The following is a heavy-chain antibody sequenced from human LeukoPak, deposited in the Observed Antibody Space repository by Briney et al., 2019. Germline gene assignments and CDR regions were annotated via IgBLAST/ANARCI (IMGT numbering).Heavy chain of an antibody. Sequence: SETLSLTCTVSGGSISSSSYYWGWIRQPPGKGLEWIGSIYYSGSTYYNPSLKSRVTISVDTSKNQFSLKLSSVTAADTAVYYCARDLRYFDWLSTGNWFDPWGQGTLVTVSS. CDR3: ARDLRYFDWLSTGNWFDP. D-gene: IGHD3-9*01. CDR1: GGSISSSSYY. V-gene: IGHV4-39*07. J-gene: IGHJ5*02. CDR2: IYYSGST.